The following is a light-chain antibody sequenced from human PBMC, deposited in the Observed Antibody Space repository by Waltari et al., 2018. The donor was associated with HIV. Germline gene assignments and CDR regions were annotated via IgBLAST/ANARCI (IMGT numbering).Light chain of an antibody. V-gene: IGKV4-1*01. Sequence: DIVMTQSPASPPVSLGERPSVPCNSRQRVLYSSNNKNYLAWYQQKPGQPPKLLIYWASTRGSGVPERFSGSGSGKDFTLPISSLQAEDVAVYYGQEYYSTLTWTFGQGTKVEIK. J-gene: IGKJ1*01. CDR3: QEYYSTLTWT. CDR1: QRVLYSSNNKNY. CDR2: WAS.